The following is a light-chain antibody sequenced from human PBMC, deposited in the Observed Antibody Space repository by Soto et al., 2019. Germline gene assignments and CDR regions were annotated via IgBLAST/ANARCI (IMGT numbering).Light chain of an antibody. CDR2: GAS. V-gene: IGKV3D-20*02. CDR1: QSVSSSY. Sequence: EIVFTQSPGTLSLSPGERATLSCRASQSVSSSYLAWYQQKPGQAPRLLIYGASSRATGIPDRFSGSGSGTDFTLTISRLEPEDFAVYYCQQRSNWPVTFGQGTRLEI. J-gene: IGKJ5*01. CDR3: QQRSNWPVT.